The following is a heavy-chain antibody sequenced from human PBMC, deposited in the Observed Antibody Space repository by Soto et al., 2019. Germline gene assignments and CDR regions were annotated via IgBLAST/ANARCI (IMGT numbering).Heavy chain of an antibody. J-gene: IGHJ6*02. Sequence: GGSLRLSCAASGFTFSSYWMHWVRQAPGKGLVWVSRINSDGSSTSYADSVKGRFTISRDNAKNTLYLQMNSLRAEDTAVYYCASMVRGVIITTYGMHVWGQGTTVTVS. V-gene: IGHV3-74*01. CDR1: GFTFSSYW. CDR3: ASMVRGVIITTYGMHV. CDR2: INSDGSST. D-gene: IGHD3-10*01.